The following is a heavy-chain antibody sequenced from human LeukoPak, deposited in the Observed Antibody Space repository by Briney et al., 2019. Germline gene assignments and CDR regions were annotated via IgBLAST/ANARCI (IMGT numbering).Heavy chain of an antibody. CDR1: GFSFSSYW. J-gene: IGHJ4*02. CDR3: ARADWDTAMIDY. D-gene: IGHD5-18*01. Sequence: GGSLRLSCAASGFSFSSYWMHWVRQAPGKGLVWVSRINSDGSSTSYADSVKGRFTISRDNAKNSLYLQMNSLRAEDTAVYYCARADWDTAMIDYWGQGTLVTVSS. V-gene: IGHV3-74*01. CDR2: INSDGSST.